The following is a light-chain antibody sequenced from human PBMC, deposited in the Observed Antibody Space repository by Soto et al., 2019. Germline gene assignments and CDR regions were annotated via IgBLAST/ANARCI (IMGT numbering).Light chain of an antibody. V-gene: IGKV2-28*01. CDR3: MQALRIPIT. CDR1: QSLLHSNGNNY. J-gene: IGKJ5*01. CDR2: LAS. Sequence: DIVMTPSPLSLPVTPGEPASSSCRSSQSLLHSNGNNYLDWYLQKPEQSPQLLLYLASNRASGVPDSCISSGSGTDITLKISRLEAEDVGVYYGMQALRIPITFGQGTGLEIK.